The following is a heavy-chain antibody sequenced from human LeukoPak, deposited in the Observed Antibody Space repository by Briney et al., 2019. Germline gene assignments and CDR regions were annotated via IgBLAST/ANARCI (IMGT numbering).Heavy chain of an antibody. CDR3: ARVPLYYYYMDV. Sequence: ASVKVSCKASGYTFTGYYMHWVRQAPGQGLEWMGWINPNSGGTNYTQKFQGRVTMTRDTSISTAYMELSRLRSDDTAVYYCARVPLYYYYMDVWGKGTTVTVSS. CDR2: INPNSGGT. V-gene: IGHV1-2*02. J-gene: IGHJ6*03. CDR1: GYTFTGYY.